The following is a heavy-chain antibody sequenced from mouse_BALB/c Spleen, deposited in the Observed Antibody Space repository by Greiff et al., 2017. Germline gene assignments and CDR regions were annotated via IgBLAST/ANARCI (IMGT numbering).Heavy chain of an antibody. V-gene: IGHV3-6*02. CDR1: GYSITSGYY. CDR2: ISYDGSN. CDR3: ARATMITTGAMDY. J-gene: IGHJ4*01. D-gene: IGHD2-4*01. Sequence: LMESGPGLVKPSQSLSLTCSVTGYSITSGYYWNWIRQFPGNKLEWMGYISYDGSNNYNPSLKNRISITRDTSKNQFFLKLNSVTTEDTATYYCARATMITTGAMDYWGQGTSVTVSS.